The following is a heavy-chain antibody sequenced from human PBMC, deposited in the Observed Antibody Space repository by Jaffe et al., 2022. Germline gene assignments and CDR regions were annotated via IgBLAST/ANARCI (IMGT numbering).Heavy chain of an antibody. J-gene: IGHJ4*02. Sequence: QITLKESGPTLVKPTQTLTLTCTFSGFSLSTSGVGVGWIRQPPGKALEWLALIYWDDDKRYSPSLKSRLTITKDTSKNQVVLTMTNMDPVDTATYYCAHRLNELAYSSSWMEYYFDYWGQGTLVTVSS. V-gene: IGHV2-5*02. CDR3: AHRLNELAYSSSWMEYYFDY. CDR2: IYWDDDK. D-gene: IGHD6-13*01. CDR1: GFSLSTSGVG.